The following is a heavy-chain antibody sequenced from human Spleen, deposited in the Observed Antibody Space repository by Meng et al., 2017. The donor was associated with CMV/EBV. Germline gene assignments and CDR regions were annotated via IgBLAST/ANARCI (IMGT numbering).Heavy chain of an antibody. J-gene: IGHJ4*02. CDR1: GGTFSSYA. D-gene: IGHD2-15*01. CDR2: IIPIFGTA. V-gene: IGHV1-69*05. CDR3: ASGRLVGYCSGGSCSNNDY. Sequence: SVKVSCKASGGTFSSYAISWVRQAPGQGLEWMGGIIPIFGTANYAQKFQGRVTITTDESTSTAYMELSSLRSEDTAVYYCASGRLVGYCSGGSCSNNDYWGQGTLVTVSS.